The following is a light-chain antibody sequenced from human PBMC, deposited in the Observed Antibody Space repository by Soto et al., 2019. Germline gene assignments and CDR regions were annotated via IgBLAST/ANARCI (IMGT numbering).Light chain of an antibody. J-gene: IGLJ2*01. CDR3: QSYDNGLSASV. V-gene: IGLV1-40*01. Sequence: QSVLTQPPSVSGAPGQRVTISCTGSSSNIGAGHVVHWYQQFPGRAPHLLIYGSSNRPSGVPDRFSGSKSGTSASLAITGLQAEDEADYYCQSYDNGLSASVFGGGTKLTVL. CDR2: GSS. CDR1: SSNIGAGHV.